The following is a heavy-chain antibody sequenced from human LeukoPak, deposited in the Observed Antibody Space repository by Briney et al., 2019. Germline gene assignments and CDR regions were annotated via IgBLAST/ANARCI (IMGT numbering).Heavy chain of an antibody. V-gene: IGHV3-7*01. Sequence: GGSLRLSCAASGFTFSSYWMSWVRQAPGKGLEWVANMNRDGSEKNYVDSIKGRFTISRGNAANSLYLQMNSLRAEDTAVYYCAREDTTMGDYGYDYWGQGTLVTVSS. CDR2: MNRDGSEK. CDR1: GFTFSSYW. D-gene: IGHD4-17*01. J-gene: IGHJ4*02. CDR3: AREDTTMGDYGYDY.